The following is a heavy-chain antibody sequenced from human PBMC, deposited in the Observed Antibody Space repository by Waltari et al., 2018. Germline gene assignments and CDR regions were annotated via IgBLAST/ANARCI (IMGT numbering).Heavy chain of an antibody. CDR1: GYSFADYF. V-gene: IGHV1-2*02. Sequence: QVQLVQSGAEVKQPGASVTVSCKASGYSFADYFLHWVRQAPGQGLEWMGWINPEKGGTNYSQMFKGRLVLTRDTSINTAYMQLTSLTSDDTAVYYCARRTSSADAPWGQGTLVTVSS. CDR2: INPEKGGT. J-gene: IGHJ5*02. CDR3: ARRTSSADAP.